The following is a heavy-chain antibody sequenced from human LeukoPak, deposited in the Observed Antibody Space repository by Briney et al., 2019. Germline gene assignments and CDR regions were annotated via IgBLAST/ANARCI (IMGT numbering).Heavy chain of an antibody. CDR2: IDPSDSYT. D-gene: IGHD3-22*01. CDR3: ARQAENPYDSSGYYGY. CDR1: GYSFTSYW. J-gene: IGHJ4*02. V-gene: IGHV5-10-1*01. Sequence: RGESLRISCKGSGYSFTSYWISWVRQMPGKGLEWMGRIDPSDSYTNYSPSFQGRVTISADKSISTAYLQWSSLKASDTAMYYCARQAENPYDSSGYYGYWGQGTLVTVSS.